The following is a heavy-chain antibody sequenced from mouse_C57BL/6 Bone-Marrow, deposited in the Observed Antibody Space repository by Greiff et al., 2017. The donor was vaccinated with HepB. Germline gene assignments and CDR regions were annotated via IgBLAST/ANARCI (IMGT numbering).Heavy chain of an antibody. V-gene: IGHV1-55*01. J-gene: IGHJ2*01. D-gene: IGHD2-4*01. Sequence: QVQLQQSGAELAKPGASVKLSCKASGYTFTSYWITWVKQRPGQGLEWIGDIYPGSGSTNYNEKFKSKATLTVDTSSSTAYMQLSSLTSEDSAVYYCASDDYDDGLYFDYWGQGTTLTVSS. CDR2: IYPGSGST. CDR3: ASDDYDDGLYFDY. CDR1: GYTFTSYW.